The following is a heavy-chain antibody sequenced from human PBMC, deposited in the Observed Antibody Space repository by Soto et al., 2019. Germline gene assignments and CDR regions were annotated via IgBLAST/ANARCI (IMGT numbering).Heavy chain of an antibody. D-gene: IGHD2-21*01. CDR1: GGSFSGYY. CDR3: ARGLGVVVVIATYLDY. J-gene: IGHJ4*02. CDR2: INHSGST. V-gene: IGHV4-34*01. Sequence: QVQLQQWGAGLLKPSETLSLTCAVYGGSFSGYYWSWIRQPPGKGLEWIGEINHSGSTNYNPSLKSGVTISVDTSKNQFSLKLSTVTAADTAVYYCARGLGVVVVIATYLDYWGQGTLVTVSS.